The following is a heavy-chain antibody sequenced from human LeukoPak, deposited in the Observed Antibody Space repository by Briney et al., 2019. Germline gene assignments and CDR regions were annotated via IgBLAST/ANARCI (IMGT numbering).Heavy chain of an antibody. CDR1: GRSISSSSYF. V-gene: IGHV4-39*07. J-gene: IGHJ5*02. CDR2: IYYSGST. Sequence: PSETLSLTCTVSGRSISSSSYFWGWIRQPPGKGLEWIGSIYYSGSTYYNPSLKSRVTISVDTSKNQFSLKLSSVTAADTAVYYCARGKTYYYDSSGYNWYDPWGQGTLVTVSS. D-gene: IGHD3-22*01. CDR3: ARGKTYYYDSSGYNWYDP.